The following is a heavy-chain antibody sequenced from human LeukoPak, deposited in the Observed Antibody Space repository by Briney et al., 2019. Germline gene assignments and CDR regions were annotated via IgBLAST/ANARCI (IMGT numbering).Heavy chain of an antibody. J-gene: IGHJ4*02. V-gene: IGHV3-53*01. CDR2: IYSGGT. CDR3: AKTLRITMIVVVNPYFDY. CDR1: GFIVSSNY. Sequence: GGSLRLSCAASGFIVSSNYMSWVRQAPGKGLEWVSVIYSGGTYYADSVKGRFTISRDNSKNTLYLQMNSLGAEDTAVYYCAKTLRITMIVVVNPYFDYWGQGTLVTVSS. D-gene: IGHD3-22*01.